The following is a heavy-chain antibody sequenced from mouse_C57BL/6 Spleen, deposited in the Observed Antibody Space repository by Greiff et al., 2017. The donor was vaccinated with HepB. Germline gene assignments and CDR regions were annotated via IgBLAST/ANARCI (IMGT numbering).Heavy chain of an antibody. J-gene: IGHJ1*03. CDR1: GFTFTDYY. D-gene: IGHD2-3*01. CDR3: ARYHYDGYYGWYFDV. CDR2: IRNKANGYTT. V-gene: IGHV7-3*01. Sequence: DVMLVESGGGLVQPGGSLSLSCAASGFTFTDYYMSWVRQPPGKALEWLGFIRNKANGYTTEYSASVKGRFTISRDNSQSILYLQMNALRAEDSATYYCARYHYDGYYGWYFDVWGTGTTVTVSS.